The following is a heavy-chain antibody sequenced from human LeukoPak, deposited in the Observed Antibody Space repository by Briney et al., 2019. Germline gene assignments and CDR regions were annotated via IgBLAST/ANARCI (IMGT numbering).Heavy chain of an antibody. V-gene: IGHV1-2*02. J-gene: IGHJ6*03. CDR2: INPNSGGA. Sequence: VASVKVSCKASGYTFTGYYMHWVRQAPGQGLEWMGWINPNSGGANYAQKFQGRVTMTRDTSISTAYMDLSRLRSDDTAVYYCARGPIVVVVAANYYYYYMDVWGKGTTVTVSS. CDR3: ARGPIVVVVAANYYYYYMDV. D-gene: IGHD2-15*01. CDR1: GYTFTGYY.